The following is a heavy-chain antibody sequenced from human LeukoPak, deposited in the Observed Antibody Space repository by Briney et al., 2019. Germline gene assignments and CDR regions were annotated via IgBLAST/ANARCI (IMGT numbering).Heavy chain of an antibody. CDR2: ISSNGGST. CDR3: VKADSYCSGGSCYSG. V-gene: IGHV3-64D*09. CDR1: GFTFSSYA. Sequence: AGGSLRLSCSASGFTFSSYAMHWVRQAPGKGLEYVSAISSNGGSTYYADSVKGRFTISRDNSKNTLYLQMSSLRADDTAVYYCVKADSYCSGGSCYSGWGQGTLVTVSS. J-gene: IGHJ4*02. D-gene: IGHD2-15*01.